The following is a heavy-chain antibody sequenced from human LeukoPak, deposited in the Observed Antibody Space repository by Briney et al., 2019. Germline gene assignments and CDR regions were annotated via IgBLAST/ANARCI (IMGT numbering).Heavy chain of an antibody. Sequence: PSETLSLICTVSGDSISSYFWTWIRQPAGKGLEWIGRIYASGITNYNPSLRSRVTMSVDTSKNQFSLKLSSVTAADTAVYYCAREPLQSRPLDVWDKGTTVTVSS. CDR1: GDSISSYF. V-gene: IGHV4-4*07. J-gene: IGHJ6*04. CDR3: AREPLQSRPLDV. D-gene: IGHD4-11*01. CDR2: IYASGIT.